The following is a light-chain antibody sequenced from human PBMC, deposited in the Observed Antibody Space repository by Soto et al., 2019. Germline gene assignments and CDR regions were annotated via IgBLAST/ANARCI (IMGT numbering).Light chain of an antibody. CDR1: QTIDNY. J-gene: IGKJ1*01. Sequence: DIPMTQSPSSLSASVGDRVTITCRASQTIDNYLNWYQQKPGKAPKLLIYAASNLQSGVPSRFSGSGSGTDFTLTITSLQPGDFATYYCQQSHFIPRTFGQGTKVEVK. CDR3: QQSHFIPRT. V-gene: IGKV1-39*01. CDR2: AAS.